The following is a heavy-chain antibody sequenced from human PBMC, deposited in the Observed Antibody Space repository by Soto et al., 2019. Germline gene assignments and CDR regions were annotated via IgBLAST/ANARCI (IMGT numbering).Heavy chain of an antibody. V-gene: IGHV3-33*06. J-gene: IGHJ4*02. CDR1: GFTFSTYG. CDR3: AKDEGRYTYGLRDC. Sequence: GGSLRLSCAASGFTFSTYGMHWVRQAPGKGLEWVAVIWYDGSYKYYADSVKGRFTISRDNSRTTLYLQMNSLRAEDTAVYYCAKDEGRYTYGLRDCWGQGTLVTVSS. D-gene: IGHD5-18*01. CDR2: IWYDGSYK.